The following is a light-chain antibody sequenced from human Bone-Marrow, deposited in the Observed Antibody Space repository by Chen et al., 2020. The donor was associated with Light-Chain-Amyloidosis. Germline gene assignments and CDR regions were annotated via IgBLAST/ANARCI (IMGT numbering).Light chain of an antibody. J-gene: IGKJ2*01. CDR3: QQSHSIPRT. V-gene: IGKV1-39*01. CDR2: GAS. Sequence: DIQMTQSPSSLSAFVGDRVTITCRASRDIGTYLNWYQYKPGKIPNLLIYGASSLLSGVPSRFGGSGSGTDFTLTIASLQPEVFATYYCQQSHSIPRTFGQGTKVDI. CDR1: RDIGTY.